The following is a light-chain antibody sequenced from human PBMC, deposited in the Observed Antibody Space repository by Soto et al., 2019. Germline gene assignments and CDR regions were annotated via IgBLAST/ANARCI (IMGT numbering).Light chain of an antibody. V-gene: IGLV1-44*01. CDR2: SNN. Sequence: QSVLTQPPSASGTPGQRVTISCSGSSSNIGSNTVNWYQQLPGTAPKLLIYSNNQRPSGVPDRFSGSKSGTSASLAISGLQSEVEADYYCAAWDDSLNVVFGGGTQLTVL. J-gene: IGLJ2*01. CDR3: AAWDDSLNVV. CDR1: SSNIGSNT.